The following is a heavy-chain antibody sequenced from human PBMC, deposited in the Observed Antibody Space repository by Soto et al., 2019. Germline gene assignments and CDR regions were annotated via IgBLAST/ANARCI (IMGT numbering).Heavy chain of an antibody. Sequence: GGSLRLSCAASGFTFSRYSMNWVRQAPGKGLEGVSYISSSGRPIYYEDSVKGRFTISRENAKNSLYLQIKRLREEATAVYYCARVYSHGMDVCVQGTTVTVSS. J-gene: IGHJ6*02. CDR3: ARVYSHGMDV. D-gene: IGHD2-8*01. CDR2: ISSSGRPI. CDR1: GFTFSRYS. V-gene: IGHV3-48*02.